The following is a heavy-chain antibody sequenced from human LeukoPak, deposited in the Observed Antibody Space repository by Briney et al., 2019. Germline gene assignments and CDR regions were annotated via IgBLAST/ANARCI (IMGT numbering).Heavy chain of an antibody. CDR3: RSDLHYCVAMDV. CDR1: RLTFSSDG. CDR2: ISGSGENT. V-gene: IGHV3-23*01. Sequence: GGSLRLSCADSRLTFSSDGITWARQAPGKGLEWVSGISGSGENTYYADSVKGRFTISRDNSKNTLYLQMNSLRAENTAISYCRSDLHYCVAMDVWGQGTTVTVSS. D-gene: IGHD3-10*02. J-gene: IGHJ6*02.